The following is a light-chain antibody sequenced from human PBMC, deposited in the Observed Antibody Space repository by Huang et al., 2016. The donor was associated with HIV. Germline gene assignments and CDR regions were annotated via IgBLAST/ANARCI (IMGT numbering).Light chain of an antibody. CDR1: QNVNRN. J-gene: IGKJ4*01. Sequence: EIVMTQSPATLSVSPGERATLSCRAIQNVNRNLAWYQQKPGKAPRLLIYGASTRATGIPDRFSGRGAGTECTLTISSLQSEDFAMYHCQQYHIWPRLTFGGGTKLEIK. CDR3: QQYHIWPRLT. CDR2: GAS. V-gene: IGKV3-15*01.